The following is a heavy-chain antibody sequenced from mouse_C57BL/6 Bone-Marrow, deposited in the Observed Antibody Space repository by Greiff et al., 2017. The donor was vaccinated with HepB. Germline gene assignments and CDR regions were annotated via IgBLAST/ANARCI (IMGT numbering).Heavy chain of an antibody. V-gene: IGHV2-2*01. CDR3: ARKPHYYGSGGFAY. Sequence: QVQLKQSGPGLVQPSQSLSITCTVSGFSLTSYGVHWVRQSPGKGLEWLGVIWSGGSTDYNAAFISRLSISKYNSKSQVFFKMNSLQADDTAIYYCARKPHYYGSGGFAYWGQGTLVTVSA. J-gene: IGHJ3*01. CDR2: IWSGGST. CDR1: GFSLTSYG. D-gene: IGHD1-1*01.